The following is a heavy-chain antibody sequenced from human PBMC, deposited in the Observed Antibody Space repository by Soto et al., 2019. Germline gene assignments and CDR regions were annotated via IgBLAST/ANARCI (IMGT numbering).Heavy chain of an antibody. CDR2: ISSSSGTI. V-gene: IGHV3-48*01. Sequence: EVQLVESGRGLVQPGGSLRLSCAASGFTFSSYSMNWVRQAPGKGLEWVSYISSSSGTIYYGDSVKGRFTISRDNPKNSLYLQMNSLRAEDTAVYYCASGTSEDTFDIWGQGTMVTVSS. CDR1: GFTFSSYS. D-gene: IGHD6-13*01. CDR3: ASGTSEDTFDI. J-gene: IGHJ3*02.